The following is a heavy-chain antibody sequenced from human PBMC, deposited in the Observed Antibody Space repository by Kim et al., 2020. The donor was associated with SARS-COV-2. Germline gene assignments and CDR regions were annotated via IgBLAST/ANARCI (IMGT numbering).Heavy chain of an antibody. CDR1: GGSVSSGNYH. Sequence: SETLSLTCTVSGGSVSSGNYHWSWIRQSPGKGLEWIGYIMSSGTTDYNPSLKSRVTMSVDISKNQFSRKLSAVTAADTAVYYCASLVAGAGGAGNWGQGTLVTVSS. CDR3: ASLVAGAGGAGN. D-gene: IGHD6-13*01. J-gene: IGHJ4*02. CDR2: IMSSGTT. V-gene: IGHV4-61*01.